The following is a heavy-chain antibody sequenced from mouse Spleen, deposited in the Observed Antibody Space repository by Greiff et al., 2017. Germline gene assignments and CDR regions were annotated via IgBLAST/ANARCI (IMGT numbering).Heavy chain of an antibody. Sequence: VQLQQPGAELVKPGASVKLSCKASGYTFTSYWMQWVKQRPGQGLEWIGEIDPSDSYTNYNQKFKGKATLTVDTSSSTAYMQLSSLTSEDSAVYYCARSGDGSSPMDYWGQGTSVTVSS. J-gene: IGHJ4*01. D-gene: IGHD1-1*01. CDR3: ARSGDGSSPMDY. V-gene: IGHV1-50*01. CDR1: GYTFTSYW. CDR2: IDPSDSYT.